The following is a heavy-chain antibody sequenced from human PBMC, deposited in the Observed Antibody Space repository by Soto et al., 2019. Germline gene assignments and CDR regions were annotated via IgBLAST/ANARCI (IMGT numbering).Heavy chain of an antibody. CDR1: GFTFSSYA. CDR3: AKDRAYSSGARPGFAFDI. CDR2: IRGSGGST. Sequence: GGSLRLSCAASGFTFSSYAMSWVRQAPGKGLEWVSAIRGSGGSTYYADSVKGRFTISRDNSKNTLYLQMNSLRAEDTAVYYCAKDRAYSSGARPGFAFDIWGQGTMVTVSS. D-gene: IGHD6-19*01. V-gene: IGHV3-23*01. J-gene: IGHJ3*02.